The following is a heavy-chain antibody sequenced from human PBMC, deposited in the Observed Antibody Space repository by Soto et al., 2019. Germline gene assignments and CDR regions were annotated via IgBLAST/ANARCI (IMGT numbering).Heavy chain of an antibody. V-gene: IGHV3-23*01. CDR2: ISGSGGST. J-gene: IGHJ4*02. CDR1: GFTFSSYA. D-gene: IGHD6-19*01. Sequence: EVQLLESGGGLVQPGGSLRLSCAASGFTFSSYAMSWVCQAPGKGLEWVSAISGSGGSTYYADSVKGRFTISRDNSKNTLYLQMNSLRAEDTAVYYCAKDPNPSRGWYGGYFDSWGQGTLVTVSS. CDR3: AKDPNPSRGWYGGYFDS.